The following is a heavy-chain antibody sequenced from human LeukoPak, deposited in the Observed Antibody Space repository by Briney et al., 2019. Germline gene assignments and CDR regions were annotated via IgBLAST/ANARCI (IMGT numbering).Heavy chain of an antibody. V-gene: IGHV1-2*02. D-gene: IGHD3-10*01. CDR3: ARIGTMEFIDY. CDR1: GCTFSGYY. J-gene: IGHJ4*02. CDR2: INPNSGAT. Sequence: ASVKVSCKASGCTFSGYYMHWVRQAPGQGLEWMGWINPNSGATNYAQKFQGRVTMTRDTSISTAYMELSSLRSDDTAVYYCARIGTMEFIDYWGLGTLVTVSS.